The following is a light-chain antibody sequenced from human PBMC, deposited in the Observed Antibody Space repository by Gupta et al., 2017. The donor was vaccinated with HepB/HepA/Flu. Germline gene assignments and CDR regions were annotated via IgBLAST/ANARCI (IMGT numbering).Light chain of an antibody. J-gene: IGKJ1*01. V-gene: IGKV1-39*01. Sequence: DIQMTQFPSSLSASVGDRVTITCRTSQSISSYLNWYQQKPGKAPKLLISAASSLQSGVPSRFSGSGSGTDFTLTISRLQPEDFATFYCQQTDSTPWTFGQGTKVEIK. CDR1: QSISSY. CDR3: QQTDSTPWT. CDR2: AAS.